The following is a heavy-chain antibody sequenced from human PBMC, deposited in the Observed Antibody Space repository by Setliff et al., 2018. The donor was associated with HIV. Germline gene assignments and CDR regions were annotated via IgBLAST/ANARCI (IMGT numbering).Heavy chain of an antibody. V-gene: IGHV3-21*01. CDR2: ISIGSGAAI. CDR1: GFTFSNAW. D-gene: IGHD3-10*01. J-gene: IGHJ6*02. Sequence: PGGSLRLSCAASGFTFSNAWMSWVRQAPGRGLEWVSSISIGSGAAIYYAESVQGRFTVSRDNSKNSLYLQMNSLRVEDTAVYYCARDYLYYNLYDGSPVYGMDVWGQGTTVTVSS. CDR3: ARDYLYYNLYDGSPVYGMDV.